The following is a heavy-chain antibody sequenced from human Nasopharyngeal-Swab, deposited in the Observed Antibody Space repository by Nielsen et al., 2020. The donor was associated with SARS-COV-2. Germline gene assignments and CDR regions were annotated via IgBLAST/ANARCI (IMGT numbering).Heavy chain of an antibody. CDR3: ARGCVLTGPSCCYYGMDV. CDR1: GFTFSSYA. J-gene: IGHJ6*02. CDR2: ISYDGSNK. Sequence: GESLKISCAASGFTFSSYAMHWVRQAPGKGLEWVAVISYDGSNKYYADSVKGRFTISRDNSKNTLYLQMNSLRAEDTAVYYCARGCVLTGPSCCYYGMDVWGQGTTVTVSS. V-gene: IGHV3-30-3*01. D-gene: IGHD3-9*01.